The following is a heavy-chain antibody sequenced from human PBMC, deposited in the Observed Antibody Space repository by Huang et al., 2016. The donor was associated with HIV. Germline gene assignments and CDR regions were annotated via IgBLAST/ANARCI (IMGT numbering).Heavy chain of an antibody. CDR2: ITSSSGSI. V-gene: IGHV3-48*01. CDR1: GFTFSTYN. D-gene: IGHD3-10*01. CDR3: ARFGSYYYGSGSYLDAFDI. J-gene: IGHJ3*02. Sequence: EVQLMESGGGLVQPGGSMRLSCAASGFTFSTYNMNWVRQATGKGLEGFSYITSSSGSIYYADSVKGRFTISRDNAKNSLYLQMNSLRAEDTAVYYCARFGSYYYGSGSYLDAFDIWGQGTMVTVSS.